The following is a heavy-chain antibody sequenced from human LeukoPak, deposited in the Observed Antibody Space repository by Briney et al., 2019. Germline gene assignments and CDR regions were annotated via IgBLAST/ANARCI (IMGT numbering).Heavy chain of an antibody. CDR3: ARVAGGSGSYNFDY. V-gene: IGHV3-21*01. CDR2: ISSSSSYI. D-gene: IGHD3-10*01. CDR1: GFTFSSYS. J-gene: IGHJ4*02. Sequence: GGSLRLSCAASGFTFSSYSMNWVRQAPGKGLEWVSSISSSSSYIYYADSVKGRFTISRDNAKNSLYLQMNSLRAEDTAVYYCARVAGGSGSYNFDYWGQGTLVTVSS.